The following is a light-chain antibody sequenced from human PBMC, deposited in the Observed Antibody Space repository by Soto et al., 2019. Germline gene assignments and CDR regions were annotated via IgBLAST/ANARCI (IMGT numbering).Light chain of an antibody. Sequence: LTQPASVSGSPGQSITISCTGTSGDVGGFHYVSWYQQHPGKAPKLMIYEVSNRPSGVSNRFSGSKSGNTASLTISGLRAEDEADYYCISKTSTTTPYVFGTGTKVTVL. CDR2: EVS. J-gene: IGLJ1*01. V-gene: IGLV2-14*01. CDR1: SGDVGGFHY. CDR3: ISKTSTTTPYV.